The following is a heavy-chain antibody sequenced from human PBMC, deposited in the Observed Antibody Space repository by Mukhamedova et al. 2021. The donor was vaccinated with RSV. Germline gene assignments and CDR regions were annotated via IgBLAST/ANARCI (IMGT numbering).Heavy chain of an antibody. D-gene: IGHD4-23*01. CDR3: ARQDGSKFAY. J-gene: IGHJ4*02. CDR2: TYYRSKWYN. V-gene: IGHV6-1*01. Sequence: EWLGRTYYRSKWYNEYAVSVTGRITINPDTSKNQFSLQLNSVTPEDTAVYYGARQDGSKFAYWGQGTLVTVSS.